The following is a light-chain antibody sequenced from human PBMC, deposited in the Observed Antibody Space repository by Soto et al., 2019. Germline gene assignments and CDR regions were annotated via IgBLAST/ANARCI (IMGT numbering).Light chain of an antibody. J-gene: IGLJ2*01. CDR1: RSNIGSNT. CDR2: TNN. V-gene: IGLV1-44*01. Sequence: QSVLTQPPSASATPGQRVTISCSGSRSNIGSNTVNWYQQVPGTAPKLLIYTNNQRPSGVPDRFSGSKSGTSASLAISGLQSKDEADYYCATWDDSLNGVLFGGGTKVTVL. CDR3: ATWDDSLNGVL.